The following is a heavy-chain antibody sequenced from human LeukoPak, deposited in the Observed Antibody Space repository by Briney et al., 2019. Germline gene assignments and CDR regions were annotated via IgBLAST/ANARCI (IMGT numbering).Heavy chain of an antibody. D-gene: IGHD3-3*01. Sequence: PSETLSLTCTVSGGSISSGDYYWSWIRQPPGKGLEWIGYIYYSGSTYYNPSLKSRVTISVDTSKNQFSLKLSSVTAADTAVYYCARETPLRFLEWSSFDPWGQGTLVTVSS. CDR2: IYYSGST. J-gene: IGHJ5*02. CDR1: GGSISSGDYY. V-gene: IGHV4-30-4*08. CDR3: ARETPLRFLEWSSFDP.